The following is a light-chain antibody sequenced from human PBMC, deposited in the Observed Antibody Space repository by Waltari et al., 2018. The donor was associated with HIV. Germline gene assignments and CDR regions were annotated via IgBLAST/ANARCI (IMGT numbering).Light chain of an antibody. J-gene: IGKJ1*01. Sequence: LVITQSLATLSVSPGERATLACRASQSVNSNLASDQQKPGQAPRLLIYGASTRATGIPVRFSGSGSGTEFTLTISSLQSEDFALYYCQQYNNWPRTFGQGTKVEIK. CDR1: QSVNSN. CDR3: QQYNNWPRT. V-gene: IGKV3-15*01. CDR2: GAS.